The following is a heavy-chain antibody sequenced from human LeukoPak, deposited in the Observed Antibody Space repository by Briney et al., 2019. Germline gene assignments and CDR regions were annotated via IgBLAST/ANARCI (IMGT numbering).Heavy chain of an antibody. J-gene: IGHJ4*02. CDR2: ICGGGGYT. CDR3: AKDGDYDILTGWSYTLYYFDY. V-gene: IGHV3-23*01. Sequence: PGGSLRLSCAASGFIFSTYIMNWVRQAPGKGLEWVSAICGGGGYTYYADSVKGRFTISRDNSKNTLYLQMNSLRAEDTAVYYCAKDGDYDILTGWSYTLYYFDYWGQGTLVTVSS. CDR1: GFIFSTYI. D-gene: IGHD3-9*01.